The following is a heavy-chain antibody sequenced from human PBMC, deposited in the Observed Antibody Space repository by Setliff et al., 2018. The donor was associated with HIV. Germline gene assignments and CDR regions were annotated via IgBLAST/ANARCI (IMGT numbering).Heavy chain of an antibody. J-gene: IGHJ4*02. Sequence: SLRLSCAASGFTFSSYGMHWVRQAPGKGLEWVAVISYDGSNKYYADSVNGRFTISRDNSKNTLYLQMNSLRAEDTAVYYCAKDRYSSGWSPLDYWGQGTLVTVSS. CDR2: ISYDGSNK. D-gene: IGHD6-19*01. CDR1: GFTFSSYG. V-gene: IGHV3-30*18. CDR3: AKDRYSSGWSPLDY.